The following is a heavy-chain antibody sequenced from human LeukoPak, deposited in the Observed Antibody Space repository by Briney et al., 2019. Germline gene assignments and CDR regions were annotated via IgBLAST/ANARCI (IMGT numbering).Heavy chain of an antibody. CDR1: GFTFSSYW. Sequence: QPGGSLRLSCAASGFTFSSYWMPWVRQAPGKGLVWVSRINSDGSSTSYADSVKGRFTISRDNAKNTLYLQMNSLRAEDTAVYYCARTHNWNAPHALDYWGQGTLVTVSS. CDR2: INSDGSST. V-gene: IGHV3-74*01. D-gene: IGHD1-20*01. J-gene: IGHJ4*02. CDR3: ARTHNWNAPHALDY.